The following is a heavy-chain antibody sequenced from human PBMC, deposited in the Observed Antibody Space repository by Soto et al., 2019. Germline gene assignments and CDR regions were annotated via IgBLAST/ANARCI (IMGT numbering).Heavy chain of an antibody. D-gene: IGHD5-18*01. CDR3: ARAEDTTMAYYYYGMDV. J-gene: IGHJ6*02. Sequence: QVQLVESGGGVVLPGRSLRLSCAASGFTFSTYGMYWVRQAPGKGLEWVAVIWYDGSNKYYADSVKGRFTISRDNSKNTLYLQMNSLRAEDTAVYYCARAEDTTMAYYYYGMDVWGQGTTVTVSS. CDR2: IWYDGSNK. V-gene: IGHV3-33*01. CDR1: GFTFSTYG.